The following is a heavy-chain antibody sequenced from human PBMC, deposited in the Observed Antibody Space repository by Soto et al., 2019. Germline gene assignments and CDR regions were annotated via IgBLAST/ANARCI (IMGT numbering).Heavy chain of an antibody. J-gene: IGHJ4*02. CDR3: TRGAGAPWVRFDS. V-gene: IGHV4-38-2*01. D-gene: IGHD3-22*01. CDR2: ISYSAKT. CDR1: CYSITSGFY. Sequence: PSETLSLTCGVSCYSITSGFYWGWVRQSPGKGLEWIGSISYSAKTFYNPSLASRLSIAVDTSMNQFSLRLTSVTAADTALYYCTRGAGAPWVRFDSWGQGTLVTV.